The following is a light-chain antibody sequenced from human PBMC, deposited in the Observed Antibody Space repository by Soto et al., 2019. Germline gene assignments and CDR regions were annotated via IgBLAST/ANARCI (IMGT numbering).Light chain of an antibody. CDR2: DVS. J-gene: IGLJ2*01. CDR1: SSDVGGYKY. CDR3: CSYGGSSDVI. Sequence: QSALTQPRSVSGSPGQSVIISCTGSSSDVGGYKYVSWYQQYPGKAPKLIIYDVSERPSGVPDRFSGSKSGNTASLTISGLQPDDEADYYCCSYGGSSDVIFGGGTKLTVL. V-gene: IGLV2-11*01.